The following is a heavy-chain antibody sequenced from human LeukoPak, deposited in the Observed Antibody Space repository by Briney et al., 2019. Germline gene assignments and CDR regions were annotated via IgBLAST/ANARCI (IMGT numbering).Heavy chain of an antibody. CDR2: IYYSGST. J-gene: IGHJ5*02. V-gene: IGHV4-59*12. CDR1: GGSISSYY. Sequence: SETLSLTCTVSGGSISSYYWSWIRQPPGKGLEWIGYIYYSGSTNYNPSLKSRVTISVDTSKNQFSLKLSSVTAADTAVYYRARSVPPTVTLRRRFDPWGQGTLVTVSS. CDR3: ARSVPPTVTLRRRFDP. D-gene: IGHD4-17*01.